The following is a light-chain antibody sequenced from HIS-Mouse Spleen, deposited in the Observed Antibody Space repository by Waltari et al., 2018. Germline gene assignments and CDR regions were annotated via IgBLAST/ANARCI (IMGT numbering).Light chain of an antibody. V-gene: IGLV2-14*01. Sequence: ITISCTGTSSDVGGYNYVSWYQQHPGKAPKLMIYEVSNRPSGVSNRFSGSKSGNTASLTISGLQAEDEADYYCSSYTSSSTYVFGTGTKVTVL. CDR1: SSDVGGYNY. CDR3: SSYTSSSTYV. J-gene: IGLJ1*01. CDR2: EVS.